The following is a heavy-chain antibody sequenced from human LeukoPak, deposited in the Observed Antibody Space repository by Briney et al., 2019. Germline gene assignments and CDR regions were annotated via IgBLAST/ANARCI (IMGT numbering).Heavy chain of an antibody. V-gene: IGHV1-46*01. D-gene: IGHD2-2*01. J-gene: IGHJ4*02. CDR3: AREAEYQLLSGGLDY. CDR1: GYTFTSYY. Sequence: ASVKVSCKASGYTFTSYYMHWVRQAPGQGLEWMGIINLSGGSTNYAQKIQGRVTMTRDTSTSTVYMELSSLRSEDTAVYYCAREAEYQLLSGGLDYWGQGTLVTVSS. CDR2: INLSGGST.